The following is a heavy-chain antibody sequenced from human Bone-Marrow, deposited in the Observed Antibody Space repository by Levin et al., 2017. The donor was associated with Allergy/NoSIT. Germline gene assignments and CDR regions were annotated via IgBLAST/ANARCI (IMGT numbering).Heavy chain of an antibody. CDR1: GGSISTPSYD. J-gene: IGHJ6*03. D-gene: IGHD2-2*01. CDR2: IYYSGTT. V-gene: IGHV4-39*01. Sequence: PSETLSLTCTVSGGSISTPSYDWGWIRQPPGKGLEWIGSIYYSGTTYYNPFLKSRVTISADTSKNQFSLKLSSVTAADTAVYYCARRQDCSSGTCYYYYYYMDVWGNGTKVTVSS. CDR3: ARRQDCSSGTCYYYYYYMDV.